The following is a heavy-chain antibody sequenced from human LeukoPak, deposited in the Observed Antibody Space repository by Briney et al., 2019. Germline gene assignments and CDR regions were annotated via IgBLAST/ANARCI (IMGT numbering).Heavy chain of an antibody. Sequence: GGSLRLSCAASGFTFSSYGMHWVRRAPGKGLEWVAVISYDGSNKYYADSVKGRFTISRDNSKNTLYLQMNSLRAEDTAVYYCAKEAYSNYVFDYWGQGTLVTVSS. CDR1: GFTFSSYG. J-gene: IGHJ4*02. CDR2: ISYDGSNK. D-gene: IGHD4-11*01. V-gene: IGHV3-30*18. CDR3: AKEAYSNYVFDY.